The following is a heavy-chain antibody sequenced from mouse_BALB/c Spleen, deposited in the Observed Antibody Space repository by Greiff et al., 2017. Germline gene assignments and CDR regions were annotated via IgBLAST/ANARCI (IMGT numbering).Heavy chain of an antibody. V-gene: IGHV5-9-4*01. CDR3: ARDQGTGTFAY. CDR2: ISSGGSYT. D-gene: IGHD4-1*01. Sequence: EVKLVESGGGLVKPGGSLKLSCAASGFTFSSYAMSWVRQSPEKRLEWVAEISSGGSYTYYPDTVTGRFTISRDNAKNTLYLEMSSLRSEDTAMYYCARDQGTGTFAYWGQGTLVTVSA. J-gene: IGHJ3*01. CDR1: GFTFSSYA.